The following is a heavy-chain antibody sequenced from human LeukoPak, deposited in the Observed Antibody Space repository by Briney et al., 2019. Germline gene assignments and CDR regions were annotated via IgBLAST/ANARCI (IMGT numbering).Heavy chain of an antibody. D-gene: IGHD3-10*01. Sequence: TGGSLRLSCAASGFTLSTYSMNWVRQAPGKGLEWVSYISSSSSTIYYADSLKGRFTISRDNARKSLYLQMNSLRDEDTAVYYCARGVRYLDYWGQGTLVTVSS. CDR3: ARGVRYLDY. CDR1: GFTLSTYS. J-gene: IGHJ4*02. V-gene: IGHV3-48*02. CDR2: ISSSSSTI.